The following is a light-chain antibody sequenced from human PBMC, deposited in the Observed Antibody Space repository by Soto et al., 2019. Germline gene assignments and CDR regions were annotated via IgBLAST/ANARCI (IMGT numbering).Light chain of an antibody. V-gene: IGLV1-44*01. CDR3: AAWDDSLNGRVL. J-gene: IGLJ2*01. Sequence: QSVLTQPPSTSGTPGQRVTISCSGSNSNIGSNTVNWYQQLPGTAPKLLIYSNYQRPSGVPDRFSGSKSGTSASLAISGLQSEDEADYYCAAWDDSLNGRVLFGGGTQLTVL. CDR2: SNY. CDR1: NSNIGSNT.